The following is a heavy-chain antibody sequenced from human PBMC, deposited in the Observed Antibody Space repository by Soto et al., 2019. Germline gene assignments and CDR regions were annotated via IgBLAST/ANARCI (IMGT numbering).Heavy chain of an antibody. Sequence: VASVKVSCKVSGYTLTELSMHWVRQAPGKGLEWMGGFDPEDGETIYAQKFQGRVTMTEDTSTDTAYTELSSLRSEDTAVYYCATDPNYYDSSGYYYWGQGTLVTVSS. CDR2: FDPEDGET. V-gene: IGHV1-24*01. CDR3: ATDPNYYDSSGYYY. CDR1: GYTLTELS. D-gene: IGHD3-22*01. J-gene: IGHJ4*02.